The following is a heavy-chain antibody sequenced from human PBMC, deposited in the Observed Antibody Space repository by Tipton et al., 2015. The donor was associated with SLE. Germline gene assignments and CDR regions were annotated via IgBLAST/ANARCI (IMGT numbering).Heavy chain of an antibody. CDR1: GGSISSSSYY. V-gene: IGHV4-39*07. D-gene: IGHD5-18*01. CDR2: IYYSGST. CDR3: ARLHGYSYGLNWFDP. J-gene: IGHJ5*02. Sequence: LRLSCTVSGGSISSSSYYWGWIRQPPGKGLEWIGTIYYSGSTYYNPSVKSRVTISVDTSKNQFSLRLTSVIAADTAVYYCARLHGYSYGLNWFDPWGQGTLISVSS.